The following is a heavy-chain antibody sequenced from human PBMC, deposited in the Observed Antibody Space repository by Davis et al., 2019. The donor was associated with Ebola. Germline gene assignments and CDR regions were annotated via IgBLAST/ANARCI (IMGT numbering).Heavy chain of an antibody. J-gene: IGHJ5*02. CDR1: GGSISSSNW. V-gene: IGHV4-4*02. D-gene: IGHD5-18*01. CDR3: ARGRPGRGYSYLP. Sequence: LETLSLTCAVSGGSISSSNWWSWVRQPPGKGLEWIGEIYHSGSTNYNPSLKSRVTISVDTSKNQFSLKLSSVTAADTAVYYCARGRPGRGYSYLPWGQGTLVTVSS. CDR2: IYHSGST.